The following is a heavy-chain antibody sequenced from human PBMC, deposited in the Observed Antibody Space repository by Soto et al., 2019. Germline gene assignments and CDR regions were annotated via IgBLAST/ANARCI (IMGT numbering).Heavy chain of an antibody. V-gene: IGHV1-69*12. CDR1: GGTFSSYA. CDR3: ARGRFKTCGDYVPPLAFDY. D-gene: IGHD4-17*01. Sequence: QVQLVQSGAEVKKPGSSVKVSCKASGGTFSSYAISWVRQAPGQGLEWMGGIIPIFGTANYAQKFQGRVTITADESTSTAYMELSSLRSEDTAVYYCARGRFKTCGDYVPPLAFDYWGQGTLVTVSS. J-gene: IGHJ4*02. CDR2: IIPIFGTA.